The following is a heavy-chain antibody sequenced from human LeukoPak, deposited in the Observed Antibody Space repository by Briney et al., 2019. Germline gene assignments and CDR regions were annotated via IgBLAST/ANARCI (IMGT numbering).Heavy chain of an antibody. Sequence: HPGGSLRLSCAASGFTFTNYEGNWVRQAPGKGLEWISYISSSSKTIYYADSVKGRFTISRDNPKNSLYLQMNSLRVEDTAVYYCARKVTGTTYFDYRGQGTLVTVSS. V-gene: IGHV3-48*03. D-gene: IGHD1-1*01. CDR3: ARKVTGTTYFDY. CDR1: GFTFTNYE. J-gene: IGHJ4*02. CDR2: ISSSSKTI.